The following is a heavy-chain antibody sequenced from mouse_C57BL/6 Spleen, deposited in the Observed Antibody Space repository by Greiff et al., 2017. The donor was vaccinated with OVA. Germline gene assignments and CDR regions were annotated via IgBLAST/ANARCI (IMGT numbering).Heavy chain of an antibody. Sequence: VQLKESGPGLVAPSQSLSITCTVSGFSLTSYGVDWVRQSPGKGLEWLGVIWGVGSTNYNSALKSRLSISKDNSKSQVFLKMNSLQTDDTAMYYCASEGYGSSLAYWGQGTLVTVSA. V-gene: IGHV2-6*01. J-gene: IGHJ3*01. CDR1: GFSLTSYG. CDR3: ASEGYGSSLAY. CDR2: IWGVGST. D-gene: IGHD1-1*01.